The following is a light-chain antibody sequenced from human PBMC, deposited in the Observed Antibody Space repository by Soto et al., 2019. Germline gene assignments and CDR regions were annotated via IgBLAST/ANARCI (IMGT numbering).Light chain of an antibody. V-gene: IGKV3-15*01. J-gene: IGKJ4*01. CDR2: GAS. Sequence: EILMTQSPATLALSPGERATLSCRASQSVSSNLAWYQQKPGQAPRLLIYGASTRATGIPARFSGNGSGTEFTLTISSLQSEDFAVYYCQQYNNWPLTFGGGTKVEI. CDR1: QSVSSN. CDR3: QQYNNWPLT.